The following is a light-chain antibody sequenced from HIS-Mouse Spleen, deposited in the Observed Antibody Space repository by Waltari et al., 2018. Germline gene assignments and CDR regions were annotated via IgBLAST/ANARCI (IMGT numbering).Light chain of an antibody. J-gene: IGLJ2*01. Sequence: SHVLTQPPSVSVAPGKPARITCRGNNIGSKSVHWYQQKPGQAPVLVVYDESDRPSGIPERFSGSNSGNTATLTISRVEAGDEADYYCQVWDSSSDHVVFGGGTKLTVL. CDR1: NIGSKS. V-gene: IGLV3-21*03. CDR2: DES. CDR3: QVWDSSSDHVV.